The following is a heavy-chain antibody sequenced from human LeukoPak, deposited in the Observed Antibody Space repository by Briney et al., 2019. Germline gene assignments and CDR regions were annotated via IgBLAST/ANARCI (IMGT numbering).Heavy chain of an antibody. CDR1: GFTLSSYA. D-gene: IGHD2-15*01. Sequence: GGSLRLSCAASGFTLSSYAMSWVRQAPGKGLEWVSAISDSGNTYHADSVKGRFTISRDSSKNTLFLQMNRLRPEDAAVYYCAKEMHLADGDWGQGTLVTVSS. V-gene: IGHV3-23*01. CDR3: AKEMHLADGD. J-gene: IGHJ4*02. CDR2: ISDSGNT.